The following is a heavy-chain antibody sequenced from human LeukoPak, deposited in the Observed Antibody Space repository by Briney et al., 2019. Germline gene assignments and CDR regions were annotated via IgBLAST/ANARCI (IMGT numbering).Heavy chain of an antibody. D-gene: IGHD5-18*01. CDR1: GFTVSSNY. CDR2: IYSGGST. CDR3: ASPGYSYGHGGDY. V-gene: IGHV3-66*01. Sequence: HPGGSLRLSCAASGFTVSSNYMSWVRQAPGKGLEWVSVIYSGGSTYYADSVKGRFTISRDNSKNTLYLQMNSLRAEDTAVYYCASPGYSYGHGGDYWGQGTLVTVSS. J-gene: IGHJ4*02.